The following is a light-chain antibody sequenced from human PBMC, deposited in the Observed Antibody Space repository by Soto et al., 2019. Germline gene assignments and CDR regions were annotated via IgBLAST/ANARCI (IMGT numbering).Light chain of an antibody. CDR2: GAS. CDR3: QQRSNWPLT. Sequence: AGLSCRASQSVSSNLAWYQQKPGQAPRLLIYGASTRATGIPARFSGGGSGTDFTLTISSLEPEDFAVYYCQQRSNWPLTFGGGTKVDIK. CDR1: QSVSSN. J-gene: IGKJ4*01. V-gene: IGKV3-11*01.